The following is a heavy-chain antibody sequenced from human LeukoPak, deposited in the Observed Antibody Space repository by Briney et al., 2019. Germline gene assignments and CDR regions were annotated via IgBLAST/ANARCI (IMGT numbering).Heavy chain of an antibody. CDR2: ISWNSGSI. Sequence: GRSLRLSCAASGFTFDDYAMHWVRQAPGKGLEWVSGISWNSGSIGYADSVKGRFTTSRDNAKNSLYLQMNSLRAEDTALHYCAKDGLPDAFDIWGQGTMVTVSS. J-gene: IGHJ3*02. CDR3: AKDGLPDAFDI. V-gene: IGHV3-9*01. CDR1: GFTFDDYA. D-gene: IGHD3/OR15-3a*01.